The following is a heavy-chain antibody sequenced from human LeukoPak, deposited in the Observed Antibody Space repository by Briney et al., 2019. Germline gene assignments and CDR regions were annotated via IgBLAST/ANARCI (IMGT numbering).Heavy chain of an antibody. J-gene: IGHJ6*02. CDR2: INPNSGGT. CDR3: ARRELGDSSEYYYYGMDV. V-gene: IGHV1-2*04. Sequence: GASVKVSCKASGYTFTGYYMHWVRQAPGQGLEWMGWINPNSGGTNYAQKFQGWVTMTRDTSISTAYMELSRLRSDDTAVYYCARRELGDSSEYYYYGMDVWGQGTTVTVSS. D-gene: IGHD3-22*01. CDR1: GYTFTGYY.